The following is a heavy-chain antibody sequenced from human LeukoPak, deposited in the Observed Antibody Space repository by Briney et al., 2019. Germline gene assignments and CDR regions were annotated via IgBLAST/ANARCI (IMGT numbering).Heavy chain of an antibody. Sequence: GGSLRLSCAASGFTFSSYSMNWVRQAPGKGLEWVSSISSSSSYIYYADSVKGRFTISRDNAKNSLYLQMNSLRAEDTAVYYCVRDRVLRYFDWLPDDAFDIWGQGTMVTVSS. V-gene: IGHV3-21*01. J-gene: IGHJ3*02. CDR2: ISSSSSYI. D-gene: IGHD3-9*01. CDR3: VRDRVLRYFDWLPDDAFDI. CDR1: GFTFSSYS.